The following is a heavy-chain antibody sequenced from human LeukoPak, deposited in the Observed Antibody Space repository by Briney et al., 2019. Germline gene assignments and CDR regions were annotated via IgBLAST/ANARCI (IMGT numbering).Heavy chain of an antibody. V-gene: IGHV1-69*13. J-gene: IGHJ4*02. CDR2: IIPIFGTT. D-gene: IGHD3-22*01. CDR1: GGTFSSYA. CDR3: ARDYDSSGYD. Sequence: SVKVSCKASGGTFSSYAINWVRQAPGQGLEWMGGIIPIFGTTNFAQKFQGRVTITADESTGTAYVELSSLKFEDTAVYYCARDYDSSGYDWGQGTLVTVSS.